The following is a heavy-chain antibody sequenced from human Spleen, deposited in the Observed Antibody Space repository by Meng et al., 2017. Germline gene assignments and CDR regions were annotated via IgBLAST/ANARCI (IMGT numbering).Heavy chain of an antibody. CDR3: ARDEDISAAGKLFGDY. Sequence: QVQVVQSWAEVKTPGASVTSACKPSGYNFPAYYIQWVRRAPGQGLEWMGRINPQSGDTHYAQKFQARVTMTGDTSISTAYMGLSGLRSDDTAMYYCARDEDISAAGKLFGDYWGQGTLVTVSS. CDR2: INPQSGDT. V-gene: IGHV1-2*06. D-gene: IGHD6-25*01. J-gene: IGHJ4*02. CDR1: GYNFPAYY.